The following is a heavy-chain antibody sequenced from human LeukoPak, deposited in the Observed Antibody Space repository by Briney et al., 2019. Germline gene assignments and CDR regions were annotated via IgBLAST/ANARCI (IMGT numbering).Heavy chain of an antibody. Sequence: TGGSLRLSCAASGFTFSSYSMNWVRQAPGKGLEWVSSISSSSSYIYYADSVKGRFIISRDNAKNSLYLQMNSLRAEDTAVYYCARESRVAGSGYWGQGTLVTVSS. CDR2: ISSSSSYI. D-gene: IGHD6-19*01. J-gene: IGHJ4*02. V-gene: IGHV3-21*01. CDR1: GFTFSSYS. CDR3: ARESRVAGSGY.